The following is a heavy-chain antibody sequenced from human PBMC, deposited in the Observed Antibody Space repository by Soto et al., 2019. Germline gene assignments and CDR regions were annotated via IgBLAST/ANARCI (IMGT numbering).Heavy chain of an antibody. Sequence: QLQLQESGSGLVKPSQTLSLTCAVSGGSISSGGYSWRWIRQQPGKGMEWIGYIYHSGSTYYNPSLKSRVTISVDRSKNQFSLKLSSVTAADTAVYYCARGQVVAAKHWGQGTLVTVSS. CDR2: IYHSGST. D-gene: IGHD2-15*01. CDR1: GGSISSGGYS. J-gene: IGHJ4*02. CDR3: ARGQVVAAKH. V-gene: IGHV4-30-2*01.